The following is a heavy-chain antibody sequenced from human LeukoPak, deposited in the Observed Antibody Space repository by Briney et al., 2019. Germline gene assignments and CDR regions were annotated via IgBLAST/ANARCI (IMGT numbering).Heavy chain of an antibody. CDR3: AKDRDLIRNAFDI. D-gene: IGHD2-8*01. Sequence: SGGSLRLSCAASGFTFSSYAMSWVRQAPGKGLEWVSAIRGSGGSTYYADFVKGRFTISRDNSKNMLYLQMNSLRAEDTAVYYCAKDRDLIRNAFDIWGQGTMVTVSS. J-gene: IGHJ3*02. CDR1: GFTFSSYA. CDR2: IRGSGGST. V-gene: IGHV3-23*01.